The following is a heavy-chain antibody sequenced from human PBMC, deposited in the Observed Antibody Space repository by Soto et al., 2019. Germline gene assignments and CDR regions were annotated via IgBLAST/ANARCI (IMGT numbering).Heavy chain of an antibody. V-gene: IGHV3-23*01. J-gene: IGHJ4*02. CDR2: ISGSGGST. CDR3: AREIYPAYFDY. CDR1: GFTFSSYA. Sequence: EVQLLESGGGLVQPGGSLRLSCAASGFTFSSYAMSWVRQAPGKGLEWVSAISGSGGSTYYADSVKGRFTISRDNSKNTLYLQMSGLRADDTAVYYCAREIYPAYFDYWGQGTLVTVSS. D-gene: IGHD2-2*02.